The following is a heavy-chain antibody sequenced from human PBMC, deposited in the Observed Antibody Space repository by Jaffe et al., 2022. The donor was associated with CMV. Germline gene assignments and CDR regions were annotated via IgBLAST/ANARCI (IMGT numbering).Heavy chain of an antibody. Sequence: EVQLLESGGGLVQPGGSLRLSCAASGFTFSSYAMSWVRQAPGKGLEWVSAISGSGGSTYYADSVKGRFTISRDNSKNTLYLQMNSLRAEDTAVYYCANGYIVVVPAASDSSGYYTPDAFDIWGQGTMVTVSS. CDR2: ISGSGGST. CDR3: ANGYIVVVPAASDSSGYYTPDAFDI. V-gene: IGHV3-23*01. CDR1: GFTFSSYA. J-gene: IGHJ3*02. D-gene: IGHD2-2*01.